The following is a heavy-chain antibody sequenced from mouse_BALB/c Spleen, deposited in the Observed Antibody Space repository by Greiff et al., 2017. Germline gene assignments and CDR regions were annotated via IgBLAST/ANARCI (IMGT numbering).Heavy chain of an antibody. CDR3: TREGNYGSWFAY. Sequence: QVQLKQSGAELVRPGASVTLSCKASGYTFTDYEMHWVKQTPVHGLEWIGAIDLETGGTAYNQKFKGKATLTADKSSSTAYMELRSLTSEDSAVYYCTREGNYGSWFAYWGQGTLVTVSA. CDR1: GYTFTDYE. D-gene: IGHD2-1*01. V-gene: IGHV1-15*01. CDR2: IDLETGGT. J-gene: IGHJ3*01.